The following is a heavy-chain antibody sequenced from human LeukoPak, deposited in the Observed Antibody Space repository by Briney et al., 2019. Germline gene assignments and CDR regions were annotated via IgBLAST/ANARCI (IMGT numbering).Heavy chain of an antibody. J-gene: IGHJ4*02. CDR3: TRYNNDHFDY. CDR1: GFTFGGYG. CDR2: IAYDGSRA. Sequence: GGSLRLSCAGSGFTFGGYGMHWFRQTPGKGLEWVAVIAYDGSRAFYADSVKGRFTISRDNSKNTMSVQMDDLRAEDTAVYYCTRYNNDHFDYWSQGTLVTVSS. D-gene: IGHD1-14*01. V-gene: IGHV3-33*01.